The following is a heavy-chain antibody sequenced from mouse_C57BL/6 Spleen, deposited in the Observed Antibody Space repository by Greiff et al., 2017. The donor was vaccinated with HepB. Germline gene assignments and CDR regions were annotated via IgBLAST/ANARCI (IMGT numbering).Heavy chain of an antibody. Sequence: VKLVESGPGLVQPSQSLSITCTVSGFSLTSYGVHWVRQPPGKGLEWLGVIWSGGSTDYNAAFISRLSISKDNSKSQVFFKMNSLQADDTAIYYCAILIYYDYEDYAMDYWGQGTSVTVSS. CDR2: IWSGGST. J-gene: IGHJ4*01. CDR3: AILIYYDYEDYAMDY. CDR1: GFSLTSYG. D-gene: IGHD2-4*01. V-gene: IGHV2-4*01.